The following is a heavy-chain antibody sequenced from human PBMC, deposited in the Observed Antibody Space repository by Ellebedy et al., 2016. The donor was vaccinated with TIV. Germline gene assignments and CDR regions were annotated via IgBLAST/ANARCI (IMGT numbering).Heavy chain of an antibody. V-gene: IGHV3-23*01. J-gene: IGHJ3*02. Sequence: GESLKISCAASGFTFSSYAMTWVRQAPGKGLEWVSAISGSGGNTYYADSVKGRFTISRDNSKNTLYLQVDSLRAEDTAVYYCARALGVAATYDGFGIWGQGTMVTVSS. CDR1: GFTFSSYA. CDR2: ISGSGGNT. CDR3: ARALGVAATYDGFGI. D-gene: IGHD6-19*01.